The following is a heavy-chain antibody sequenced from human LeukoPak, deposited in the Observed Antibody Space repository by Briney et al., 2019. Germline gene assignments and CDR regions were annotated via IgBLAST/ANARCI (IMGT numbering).Heavy chain of an antibody. Sequence: SETLSLTCSVSGGSISSSSYYWGWIRQPPGKGLEWIGTFHYSGSTYYNPSLKSRVTISVDTSKNQFYLKLSSLTAADTAVYYCARRDDSSGYHKIFGYWGPGTLVTVSS. CDR2: FHYSGST. D-gene: IGHD3-22*01. J-gene: IGHJ4*02. CDR1: GGSISSSSYY. CDR3: ARRDDSSGYHKIFGY. V-gene: IGHV4-39*01.